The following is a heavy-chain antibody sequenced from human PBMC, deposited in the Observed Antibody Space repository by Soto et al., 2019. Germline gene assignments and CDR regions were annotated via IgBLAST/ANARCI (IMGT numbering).Heavy chain of an antibody. Sequence: PGESLKISCKGSGYSFTSYWIGWVRQMPGKGLEWMGIIYPGDSDTRYSPSFQGQVTISADKSISTAYLQWSSLKASDTAMYYCARPKIEVAGIIGAFDIWGQGTMVTVSS. V-gene: IGHV5-51*01. CDR2: IYPGDSDT. CDR3: ARPKIEVAGIIGAFDI. J-gene: IGHJ3*02. CDR1: GYSFTSYW. D-gene: IGHD6-19*01.